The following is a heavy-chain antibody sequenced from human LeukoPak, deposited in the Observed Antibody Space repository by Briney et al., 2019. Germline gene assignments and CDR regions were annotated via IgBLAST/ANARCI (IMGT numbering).Heavy chain of an antibody. CDR2: ISYDGSNK. Sequence: GGSLRLSCAASGFTFSSYAMHWVRQDPGKGLEWVAVISYDGSNKYYADSVKGRFTISRDNAKSSLYLQMNSLRAEDTAVYYCASGDDFWTSYHFDYWGQGTLVTVSS. CDR1: GFTFSSYA. J-gene: IGHJ4*02. V-gene: IGHV3-30-3*01. CDR3: ASGDDFWTSYHFDY. D-gene: IGHD3/OR15-3a*01.